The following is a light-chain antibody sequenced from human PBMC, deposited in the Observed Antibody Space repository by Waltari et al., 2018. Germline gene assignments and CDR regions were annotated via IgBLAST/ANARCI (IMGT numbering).Light chain of an antibody. J-gene: IGKJ1*01. V-gene: IGKV1-5*03. CDR1: QTIGTW. CDR3: QQSNSYPWT. CDR2: KAS. Sequence: DIQMTQSPSTLSASVGDTVTITCRASQTIGTWVAWYQQKPGKAPKLLIYKASSLQSAVPSRFSGSGSGTEFTLTISSLQPDDFAIYFCQQSNSYPWTFGHGTKVEIK.